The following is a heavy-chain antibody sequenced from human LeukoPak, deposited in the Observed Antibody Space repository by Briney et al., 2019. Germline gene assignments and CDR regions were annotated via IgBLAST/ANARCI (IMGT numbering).Heavy chain of an antibody. CDR3: ARDQGEYSGYDNGYYYGMDV. CDR1: GGTFSSYA. CDR2: IIPIFGTA. D-gene: IGHD5-12*01. Sequence: SVKVSCKASGGTFSSYAISWVRQAPGQGLEWMGGIIPIFGTANYAQKFQGRVTITADESTSTAYMELSSLRSEDTAVYYCARDQGEYSGYDNGYYYGMDVRGQGTTVTVSS. V-gene: IGHV1-69*01. J-gene: IGHJ6*02.